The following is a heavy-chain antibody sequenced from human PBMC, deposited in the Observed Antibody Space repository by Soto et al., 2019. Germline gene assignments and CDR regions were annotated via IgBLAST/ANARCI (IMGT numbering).Heavy chain of an antibody. Sequence: GGSLRLSCAASGFTFSSYSMSWVRQAPGKGLEWVSAISGSSSSIYYADSVKGRFTISRDNSKNSLYLQMNSLRAEDTAVYYCARTKTDDAFDIWGQGTMVTVSS. CDR3: ARTKTDDAFDI. CDR2: ISGSSSSI. J-gene: IGHJ3*02. CDR1: GFTFSSYS. V-gene: IGHV3-21*01.